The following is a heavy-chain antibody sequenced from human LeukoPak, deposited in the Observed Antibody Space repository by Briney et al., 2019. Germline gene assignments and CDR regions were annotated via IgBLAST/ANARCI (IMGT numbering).Heavy chain of an antibody. D-gene: IGHD3-10*01. Sequence: GRSLRLSCAASGFSFSTYGMHWVRQAPGKGLEWVSYISTSGRSIYYADSVKGRFTISRDNPKNSLYLQMNSLRAEDTAVYYCAGTNYYGSGSAEYFQHWGQGTLVTVSS. CDR3: AGTNYYGSGSAEYFQH. V-gene: IGHV3-48*04. CDR1: GFSFSTYG. CDR2: ISTSGRSI. J-gene: IGHJ1*01.